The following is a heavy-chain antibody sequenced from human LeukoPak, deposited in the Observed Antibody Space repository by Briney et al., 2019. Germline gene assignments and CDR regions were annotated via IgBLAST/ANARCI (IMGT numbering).Heavy chain of an antibody. CDR1: GFTFDDYA. V-gene: IGHV3-20*04. Sequence: PGGSLRLSCAASGFTFDDYAMSWVRQGPGKGLEWISGINWNGGSAGYADSVKGRFTITRDNAKNSLYLQMNSLRAEDTALYYCARSIAMMNLWGQGTLVTVSS. D-gene: IGHD3-22*01. CDR2: INWNGGSA. CDR3: ARSIAMMNL. J-gene: IGHJ4*02.